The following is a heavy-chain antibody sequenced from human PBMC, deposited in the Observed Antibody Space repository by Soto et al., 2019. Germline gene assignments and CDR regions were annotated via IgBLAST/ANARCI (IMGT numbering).Heavy chain of an antibody. CDR3: ARASGKYYYDNGAWFDT. CDR1: GGTFSSYA. CDR2: IIPIFGTA. J-gene: IGHJ5*02. D-gene: IGHD3-22*01. V-gene: IGHV1-69*06. Sequence: ASVKVSCKASGGTFSSYAISWVRQAPGQGLEWMGGIIPIFGTANYAQKFQGRVTITADKSTSTAYMELSSLRSEDTAVYYCARASGKYYYDNGAWFDTWGQGTLATVSS.